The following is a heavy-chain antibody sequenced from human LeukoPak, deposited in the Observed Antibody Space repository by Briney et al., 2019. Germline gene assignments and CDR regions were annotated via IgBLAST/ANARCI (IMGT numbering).Heavy chain of an antibody. J-gene: IGHJ4*02. V-gene: IGHV4-39*01. D-gene: IGHD3/OR15-3a*01. CDR1: GDSINNNNFY. CDR3: ARHFGT. Sequence: PSETLSLTCTVSGDSINNNNFYWSWIRQSPGKGLEWIGTFYYVGSSYSKPSLKSRVTISGDPSKDLLSLKLSSVTAADTAVYYCARHFGTWGQGTLVTVSS. CDR2: FYYVGSS.